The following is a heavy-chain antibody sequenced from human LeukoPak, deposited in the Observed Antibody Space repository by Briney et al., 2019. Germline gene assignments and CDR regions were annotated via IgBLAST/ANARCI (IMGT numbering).Heavy chain of an antibody. V-gene: IGHV1-69-2*01. CDR3: ATPFGVVNEAKSGDWFDP. CDR2: VDPEDGET. D-gene: IGHD3-3*01. CDR1: GYTFTDYY. J-gene: IGHJ5*02. Sequence: VASVKVSCKVSGYTFTDYYMHWVQQAPGKGLEWMGLVDPEDGETIYAEKFQGRVTITADTSTDTAYMELSSLRSEDTAVYYCATPFGVVNEAKSGDWFDPWGQGTLVTVSS.